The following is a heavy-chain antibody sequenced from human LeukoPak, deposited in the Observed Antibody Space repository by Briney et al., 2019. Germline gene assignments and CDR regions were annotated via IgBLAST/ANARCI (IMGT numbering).Heavy chain of an antibody. CDR3: ATRTILDY. CDR1: GFTFSSYE. D-gene: IGHD1-1*01. CDR2: ISSGSTI. Sequence: GGSLRLSCAASGFTFSSYEMNWVRQAPGKGLEWVSYISSGSTIYYADSVKGRFTIPRDNAKNSLYLQMNSLRAEDTALYYCATRTILDYWGQGTLVTVSS. V-gene: IGHV3-48*03. J-gene: IGHJ4*02.